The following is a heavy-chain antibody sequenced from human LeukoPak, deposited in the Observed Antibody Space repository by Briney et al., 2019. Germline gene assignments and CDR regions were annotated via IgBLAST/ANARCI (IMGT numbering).Heavy chain of an antibody. J-gene: IGHJ4*02. D-gene: IGHD1-14*01. Sequence: PSETLSLTCTVSGVSISTSRYYWGWIRQPPGKGLEWIGNIYYTGPTYYNASLESRVTISLDTSKNQFFLKLNSVTAADTAVYYCARVNFGPPEFHLDHWGQGTLVSVSS. CDR2: IYYTGPT. CDR1: GVSISTSRYY. CDR3: ARVNFGPPEFHLDH. V-gene: IGHV4-39*07.